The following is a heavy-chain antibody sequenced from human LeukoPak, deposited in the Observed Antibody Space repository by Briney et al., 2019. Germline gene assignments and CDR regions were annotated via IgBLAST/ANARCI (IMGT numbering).Heavy chain of an antibody. CDR2: INPNSGGT. V-gene: IGHV1-2*04. D-gene: IGHD3-9*01. Sequence: ASVKVSCKASGYTFTGYYMHWVRQAPGQGLEWMGWINPNSGGTNYAQKFQGWVTMTRDTSTSTVYMELSSLRSEDTAVYYCARTPIRGYFDWLSTLYYYYGMDVWGQGTTVTVSS. J-gene: IGHJ6*02. CDR3: ARTPIRGYFDWLSTLYYYYGMDV. CDR1: GYTFTGYY.